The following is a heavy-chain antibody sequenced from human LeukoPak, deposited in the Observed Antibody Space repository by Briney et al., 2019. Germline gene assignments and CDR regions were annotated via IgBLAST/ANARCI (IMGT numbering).Heavy chain of an antibody. J-gene: IGHJ4*02. D-gene: IGHD5-18*01. CDR2: VYYCGTT. CDR1: GGSISSYY. Sequence: SETLSLTCTVSGGSISSYYCNWIWQPPRPGQGWVGYVYYCGTTNYNPSLKSRVSMSVDTSKNQFSLKLSSVTAADTAVYYCARGRKYTSGYRVTELGSGYSDYWGQGTLVTVSS. V-gene: IGHV4-59*01. CDR3: ARGRKYTSGYRVTELGSGYSDY.